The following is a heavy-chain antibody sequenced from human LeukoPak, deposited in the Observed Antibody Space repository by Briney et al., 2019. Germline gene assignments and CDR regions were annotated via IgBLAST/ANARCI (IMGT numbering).Heavy chain of an antibody. D-gene: IGHD5-24*01. Sequence: SVKLSCKASVGTFRSYAISWVRHAPGQGLEWMGGIISILGTANYAQKFQGRVTITADESTSTAYMELSSLRSEDTAVYYCARNSRGEMATYPLGYWGQGTLVTVSS. V-gene: IGHV1-69*13. J-gene: IGHJ4*02. CDR3: ARNSRGEMATYPLGY. CDR2: IISILGTA. CDR1: VGTFRSYA.